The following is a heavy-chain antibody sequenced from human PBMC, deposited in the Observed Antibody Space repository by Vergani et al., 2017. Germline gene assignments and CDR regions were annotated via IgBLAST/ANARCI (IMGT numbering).Heavy chain of an antibody. Sequence: VQLLESGAEVKKPGSSVKVSCKASGGTFSSYAISWVRQAPGQGLEWMGGIIPIFGTANYAQKFQGRVTITADESTSTAYMELSSLRSEDTAVYYCARMGDSGYDSSGYYYDYWGQGTLVTVSS. CDR2: IIPIFGTA. D-gene: IGHD3-22*01. CDR3: ARMGDSGYDSSGYYYDY. J-gene: IGHJ4*02. V-gene: IGHV1-69*01. CDR1: GGTFSSYA.